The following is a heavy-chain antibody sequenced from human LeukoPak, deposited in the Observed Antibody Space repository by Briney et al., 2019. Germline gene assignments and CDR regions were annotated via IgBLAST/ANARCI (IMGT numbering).Heavy chain of an antibody. CDR3: AGARHGDYRWDY. CDR1: GYSFTSYW. V-gene: IGHV5-51*01. J-gene: IGHJ4*02. CDR2: IHSADSNT. Sequence: GESLKISCKGSGYSFTSYWIGWVRQMPGKGLEWMGIIHSADSNTKYSPSFQGQVTISADKSVSTAYLQWSGLKASDTAMYYCAGARHGDYRWDYWGQGTLVTVSS. D-gene: IGHD4-17*01.